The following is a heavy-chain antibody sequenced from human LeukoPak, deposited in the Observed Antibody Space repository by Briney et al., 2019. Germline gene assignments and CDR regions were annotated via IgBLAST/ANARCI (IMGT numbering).Heavy chain of an antibody. Sequence: GASVKVSCKASGYTFTSCDINWVRQATGQGLEWMGWMNPNSGNTGYAQKFQGRVTMTRNTSISTAYMELSSLRSEDTAVYYCARGSRQVTIFGVVTARYYFDYWGQGTLVTVSS. J-gene: IGHJ4*02. CDR2: MNPNSGNT. D-gene: IGHD3-3*01. V-gene: IGHV1-8*01. CDR1: GYTFTSCD. CDR3: ARGSRQVTIFGVVTARYYFDY.